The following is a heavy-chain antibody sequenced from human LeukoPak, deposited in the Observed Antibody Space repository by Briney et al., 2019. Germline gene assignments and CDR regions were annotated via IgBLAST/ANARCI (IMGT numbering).Heavy chain of an antibody. D-gene: IGHD7-27*01. CDR2: TYYMSMLYN. CDR1: GDSVSSNSAA. V-gene: IGHV6-1*01. Sequence: SQTLSLTSAISGDSVSSNSAAWNWIRQSPPRGLEWLGRTYYMSMLYNNYAVSVKSRITINPDTSKNQFSLQLNSVTPEDTAVYYCTREYELGTPVAYLDYWGQGTPVTVSS. J-gene: IGHJ4*02. CDR3: TREYELGTPVAYLDY.